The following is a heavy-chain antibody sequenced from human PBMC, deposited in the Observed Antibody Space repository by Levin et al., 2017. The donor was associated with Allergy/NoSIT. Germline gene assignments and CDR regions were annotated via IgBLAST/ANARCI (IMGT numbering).Heavy chain of an antibody. CDR1: GYTFTGYY. CDR3: ARQPFGVVINFDY. V-gene: IGHV1-2*06. CDR2: INPNSGGT. Sequence: ASVKVSCKASGYTFTGYYMHWVRQAPGQGLEWMGRINPNSGGTNYAQKFQGRVTMTRDTSISTAYMELSRLRSDDTAVYYCARQPFGVVINFDYWGQGTLVTVSS. J-gene: IGHJ4*02. D-gene: IGHD3-3*01.